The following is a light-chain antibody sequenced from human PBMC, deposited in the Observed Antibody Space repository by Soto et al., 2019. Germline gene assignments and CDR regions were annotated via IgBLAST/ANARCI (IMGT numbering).Light chain of an antibody. CDR1: QTISSW. V-gene: IGKV1-5*03. CDR3: QHYNSYSET. CDR2: KAS. Sequence: IQLTNSPSTLSGSVGERVTVTCRASQTISSWLAWYQQKPGKDPKLLIYKASTLKSGVPSRFSGSGSGTEFTLTISSLQPDDFATYYCQHYNSYSETFGQGTKLDIK. J-gene: IGKJ1*01.